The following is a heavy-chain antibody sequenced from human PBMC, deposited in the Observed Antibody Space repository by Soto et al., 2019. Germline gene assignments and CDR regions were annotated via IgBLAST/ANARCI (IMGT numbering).Heavy chain of an antibody. V-gene: IGHV4-31*03. CDR2: IYYSEST. J-gene: IGHJ5*02. CDR1: GGSISSGSSY. D-gene: IGHD3-22*01. Sequence: QVQLQESGPGLVKPSQTLSLTCTVSGGSISSGSSYWSWIRQYPGKGLEWIGYIYYSESTYYNPSLRSRVTISVDTSKNQFSLKLSSVTVADTAVYYYARGRDYDTSGLWFDPWGQGTLVTVSS. CDR3: ARGRDYDTSGLWFDP.